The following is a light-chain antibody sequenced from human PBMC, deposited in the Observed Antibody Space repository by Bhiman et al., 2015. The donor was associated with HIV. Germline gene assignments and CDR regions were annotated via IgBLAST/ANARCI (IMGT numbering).Light chain of an antibody. J-gene: IGLJ3*02. CDR3: SSYTTSSTWV. Sequence: QSALTQPPSASGSPGQSVAISCTGTSSDFGGYNYVSWYQQHPGKAPKLIIYEVSKRPSGVPDRFSGSKSGNTASLTVSGLQAEDEADYSCSSYTTSSTWVFGGGTTLTVL. V-gene: IGLV2-8*01. CDR2: EVS. CDR1: SSDFGGYNY.